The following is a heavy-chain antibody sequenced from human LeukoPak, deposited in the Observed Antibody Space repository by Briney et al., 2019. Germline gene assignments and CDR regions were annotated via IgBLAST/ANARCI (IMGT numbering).Heavy chain of an antibody. J-gene: IGHJ4*03. V-gene: IGHV3-7*01. CDR1: GFTFSSYW. CDR2: IKQDGSEE. CDR3: ARARIAAPPRFDY. Sequence: GGSLRLSCAASGFTFSSYWMSWVRQAPGKGLEWVANIKQDGSEEYYVDSVKGRFTISRDNAKNSLYLQMNSLRAEDTAVYYCARARIAAPPRFDYWGQGTTVTVSS. D-gene: IGHD6-25*01.